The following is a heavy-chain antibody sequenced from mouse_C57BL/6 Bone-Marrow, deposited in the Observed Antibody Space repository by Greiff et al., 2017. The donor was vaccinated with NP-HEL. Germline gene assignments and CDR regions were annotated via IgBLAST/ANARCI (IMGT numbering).Heavy chain of an antibody. Sequence: QVQLKQSGPELVKPGASVKISCKASGYSFTSYYIHWVKQRPGQGLEWIGWIYPGSGNTKYNEKFKGKATLTADTSSSTAYMQLSSLTSEDSAVYYCARPCGLKTAQTMDYWGQGTSVTVSS. CDR3: ARPCGLKTAQTMDY. J-gene: IGHJ4*01. D-gene: IGHD3-2*02. CDR2: IYPGSGNT. CDR1: GYSFTSYY. V-gene: IGHV1-66*01.